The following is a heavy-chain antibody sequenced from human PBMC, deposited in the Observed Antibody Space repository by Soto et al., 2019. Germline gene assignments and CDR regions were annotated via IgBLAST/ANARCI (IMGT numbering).Heavy chain of an antibody. J-gene: IGHJ6*02. CDR2: IIPIFGTA. D-gene: IGHD2-2*01. Sequence: QVQLVQSGAEVKKPGSSVKVSCKASGGTFSSYVISWVRQAPGQGLGWMGGIIPIFGTAKYAQKFQGRVTITADESKSTAYMELSRLRSEDTAVYYCARSYCSSTSCYPSCYYGMDVWGQGTTVTVSS. CDR1: GGTFSSYV. V-gene: IGHV1-69*01. CDR3: ARSYCSSTSCYPSCYYGMDV.